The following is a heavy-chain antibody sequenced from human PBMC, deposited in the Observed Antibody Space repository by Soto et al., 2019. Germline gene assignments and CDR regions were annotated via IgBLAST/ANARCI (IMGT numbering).Heavy chain of an antibody. CDR1: GGTFSSYA. D-gene: IGHD6-13*01. CDR3: ARLLTAAGIYDWFDP. J-gene: IGHJ5*02. Sequence: ASVKVSCKASGGTFSSYAISWVRRAPGQGLEWMGGIIPIFGTANYAQKFQGRVTITADKSTSTAYMELSSLRSEDTAVYYCARLLTAAGIYDWFDPWGQGTLVTVSS. CDR2: IIPIFGTA. V-gene: IGHV1-69*06.